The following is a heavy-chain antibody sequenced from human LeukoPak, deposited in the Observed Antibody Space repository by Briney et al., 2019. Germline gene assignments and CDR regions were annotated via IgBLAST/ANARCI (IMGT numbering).Heavy chain of an antibody. Sequence: SETLSLTCTVSGGSISSFFWSWIRQPPGKGLEWIGYLSYSGSTDYNPSLKSRVTISVDTSKDQLSLKLRSVTAADTAVYYCARLHDTSGYYLNWFDPWGQGTLVTVSS. CDR1: GGSISSFF. V-gene: IGHV4-59*08. CDR3: ARLHDTSGYYLNWFDP. J-gene: IGHJ5*02. CDR2: LSYSGST. D-gene: IGHD3-22*01.